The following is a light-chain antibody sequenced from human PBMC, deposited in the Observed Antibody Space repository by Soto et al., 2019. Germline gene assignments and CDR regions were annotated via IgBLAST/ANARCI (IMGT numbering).Light chain of an antibody. J-gene: IGKJ5*01. CDR3: QQYGSSPIT. CDR1: QSVTSTF. CDR2: GAS. Sequence: EIVLMQSPGTLSLSPGERATLSCRASQSVTSTFLAWYQQKPGQAPRLLMYGASSRATGIPDRVSGSGSGTDFTLTISRLEPEDFAVYYCQQYGSSPITFGQGTRLEIK. V-gene: IGKV3-20*01.